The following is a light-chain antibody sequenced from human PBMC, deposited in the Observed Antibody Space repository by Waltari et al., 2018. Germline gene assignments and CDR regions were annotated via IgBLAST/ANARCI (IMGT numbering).Light chain of an antibody. CDR2: QDS. Sequence: SYELTQPPSVSVSPGQTASITCSGDKLGDQYACWYQQKPGQSPVLVIYQDSKRPSGIPERFSGSNSGNTATLTISGTQAMDEADYYCQAWDSAGTVFGGGTKLTVL. CDR3: QAWDSAGTV. CDR1: KLGDQY. V-gene: IGLV3-1*01. J-gene: IGLJ2*01.